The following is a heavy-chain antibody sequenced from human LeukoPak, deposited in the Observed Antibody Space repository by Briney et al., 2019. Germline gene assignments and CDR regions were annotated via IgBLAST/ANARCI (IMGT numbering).Heavy chain of an antibody. J-gene: IGHJ6*02. CDR2: ISGSGGST. Sequence: GGSLRLSCAASGFTFSSYAMSWVRQAPGKGLEWVSAISGSGGSTYYAGSVKGRFTISRDNSKNMLYLQMNSLRAEDTAVYYCAKDSELGYCSSGSCFRPYYYYGMDVWGQGTTVTVSS. CDR1: GFTFSSYA. D-gene: IGHD2-15*01. V-gene: IGHV3-23*01. CDR3: AKDSELGYCSSGSCFRPYYYYGMDV.